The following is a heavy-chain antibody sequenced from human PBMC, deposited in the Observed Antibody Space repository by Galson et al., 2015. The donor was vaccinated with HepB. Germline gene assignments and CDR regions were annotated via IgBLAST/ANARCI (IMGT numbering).Heavy chain of an antibody. CDR3: ARAVPESFDFWSGYSHFDS. J-gene: IGHJ4*02. D-gene: IGHD3-3*01. CDR1: GSTLSNYG. V-gene: IGHV1-69*06. CDR2: IIPIFGTT. Sequence: SVKVSCKASGSTLSNYGINWVRQAPGQGLEWMGGIIPIFGTTNYAQKFQGRVTLIADKSTSTAYMELGGLTSEDTAVYFCARAVPESFDFWSGYSHFDSWGQGTVVTVSS.